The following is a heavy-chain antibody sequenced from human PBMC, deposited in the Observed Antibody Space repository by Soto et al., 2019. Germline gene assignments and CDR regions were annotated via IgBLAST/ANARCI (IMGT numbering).Heavy chain of an antibody. J-gene: IGHJ4*02. CDR1: GGSFSGYY. CDR2: INHSGST. V-gene: IGHV4-34*01. D-gene: IGHD3-16*02. CDR3: AREGTLGELSPFDC. Sequence: GSLRLSCAVYGGSFSGYYWSWIRQPPGKGLEWIGEINHSGSTNYNPSLKSRVTISVDTSKNQFSLKLSSVTAADTAVYYCAREGTLGELSPFDCWGQGTLVTVSS.